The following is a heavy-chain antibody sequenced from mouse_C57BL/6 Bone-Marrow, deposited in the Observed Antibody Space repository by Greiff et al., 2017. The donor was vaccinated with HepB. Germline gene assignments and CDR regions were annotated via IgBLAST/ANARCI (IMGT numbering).Heavy chain of an antibody. CDR2: INPNYGTT. CDR1: GYSFTDYN. CDR3: ARSRGISSNPTAWFAY. D-gene: IGHD2-5*01. V-gene: IGHV1-39*01. Sequence: EVKLQESGPELVKPGASVKISCKASGYSFTDYNMNWVKQSNGKSLEWIGVINPNYGTTSYNQKFKGKATLTVDQSSSTAYMQLNSLTSEDSAVYYCARSRGISSNPTAWFAYWGQGTLVTVSA. J-gene: IGHJ3*01.